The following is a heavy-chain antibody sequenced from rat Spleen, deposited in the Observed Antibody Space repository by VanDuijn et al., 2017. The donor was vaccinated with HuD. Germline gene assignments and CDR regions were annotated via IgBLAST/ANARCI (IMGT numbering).Heavy chain of an antibody. J-gene: IGHJ2*01. Sequence: EVQLVESDGGLVQPGKSLKLSCAASGFTFSDYYMAWVRQAPTKGLEWVASIRTGGGDTYYRDSVRGRFTFSRDNAKSTLYLQMDSLRSEDTATYYWTSTWGSSYIFPFDYWGQGVMVTVSS. CDR2: IRTGGGDT. V-gene: IGHV5-25*01. CDR1: GFTFSDYY. CDR3: TSTWGSSYIFPFDY. D-gene: IGHD1-2*01.